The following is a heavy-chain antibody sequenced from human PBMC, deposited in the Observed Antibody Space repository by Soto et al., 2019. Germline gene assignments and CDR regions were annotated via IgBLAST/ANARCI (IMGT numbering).Heavy chain of an antibody. CDR2: INMDGTKT. CDR3: ARDYYYDSRSSSVNWFDP. Sequence: GGSLRLSCVASEFTFSRYWMHWVRQAPGKGLVWVSRINMDGTKTAYADSVKGRFTVSRDNANNTLYLQMNSLGVEDTAVYYCARDYYYDSRSSSVNWFDPWGQGTLVTVS. J-gene: IGHJ5*02. CDR1: EFTFSRYW. D-gene: IGHD3-22*01. V-gene: IGHV3-74*01.